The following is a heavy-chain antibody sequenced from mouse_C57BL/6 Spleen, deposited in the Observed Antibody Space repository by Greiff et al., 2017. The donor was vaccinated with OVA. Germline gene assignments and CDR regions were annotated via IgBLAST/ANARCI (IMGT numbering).Heavy chain of an antibody. V-gene: IGHV2-9-1*01. J-gene: IGHJ2*01. CDR3: ARTPDYYGSSEVFDY. CDR2: IWTGGGT. CDR1: GFSLTSYA. D-gene: IGHD1-1*01. Sequence: VKLMESGPGLVAPSQRLSITCTVSGFSLTSYAISWVRQPPGKGLEWLGVIWTGGGTNYNSALKSRLSISKDNSKSQVFLKMNSLQTDDTARYYCARTPDYYGSSEVFDYWGQGTTLTVSS.